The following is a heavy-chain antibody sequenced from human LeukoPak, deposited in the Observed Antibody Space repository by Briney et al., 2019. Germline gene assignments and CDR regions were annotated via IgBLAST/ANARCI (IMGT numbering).Heavy chain of an antibody. CDR2: INPHSGGT. D-gene: IGHD3-3*01. CDR1: GYTFTDYY. V-gene: IGHV1-2*02. Sequence: GASVKVSCKASGYTFTDYYMHWVRQAPGQGLEWMGWINPHSGGTDHAQKFQGRVTMTRDTSISTAYMELSRLRSDDTAVYYCARDLGITQNVYFDYWGQGTLVTVSS. J-gene: IGHJ4*02. CDR3: ARDLGITQNVYFDY.